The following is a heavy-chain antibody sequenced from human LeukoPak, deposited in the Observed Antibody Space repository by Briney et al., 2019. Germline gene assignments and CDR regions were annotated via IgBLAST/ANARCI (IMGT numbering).Heavy chain of an antibody. Sequence: GGSLRLSCTTSGFTFPDQFITWFRQAPGKGLEWVAFIRPKSDGGTAEYAASVKGRFTMSRDDSRSIAYLDMNSLKTEDTAVYYCDNRGYGGQGTLVPVSA. J-gene: IGHJ4*02. CDR3: DNRGY. CDR1: GFTFPDQF. D-gene: IGHD2/OR15-2a*01. V-gene: IGHV3-49*03. CDR2: IRPKSDGGTA.